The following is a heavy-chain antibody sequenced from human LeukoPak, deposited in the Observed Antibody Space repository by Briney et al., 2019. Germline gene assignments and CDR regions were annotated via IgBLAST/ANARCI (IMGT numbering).Heavy chain of an antibody. CDR1: GGSISTNTYY. Sequence: SETLSLTCTVSGGSISTNTYYWGWIRQPPGKGLEWIGSVYYSGSTYYNPSLKSRVTISVDTSKNQFSLKLNSVTAADTAVYYCARLRFPLVGDKNMGVYWGQGTLVTVSS. V-gene: IGHV4-39*07. J-gene: IGHJ4*02. D-gene: IGHD5-12*01. CDR2: VYYSGST. CDR3: ARLRFPLVGDKNMGVY.